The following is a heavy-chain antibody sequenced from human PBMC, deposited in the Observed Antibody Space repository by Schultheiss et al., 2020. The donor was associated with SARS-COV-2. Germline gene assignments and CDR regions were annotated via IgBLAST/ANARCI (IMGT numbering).Heavy chain of an antibody. D-gene: IGHD3-3*01. CDR2: INPNSGGT. V-gene: IGHV1-2*02. CDR1: GGTFSSYA. J-gene: IGHJ6*02. Sequence: ASVKVSCKASGGTFSSYAISWVRQAPGQGLEWMGIINPNSGGTNYAQKFQGRVTMTRDTSNSTAYMELSRLRSDDTAVYYCARGAREGTIFGVVISPDYYGMDVWGQGTTVTVSS. CDR3: ARGAREGTIFGVVISPDYYGMDV.